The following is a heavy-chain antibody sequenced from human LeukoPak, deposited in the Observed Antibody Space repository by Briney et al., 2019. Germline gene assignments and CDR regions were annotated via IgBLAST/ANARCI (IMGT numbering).Heavy chain of an antibody. CDR1: GGSISSSSYY. CDR2: IYYSGST. CDR3: ARDMDIAAAGTWDY. V-gene: IGHV4-39*07. D-gene: IGHD6-13*01. Sequence: SETLSLTCTVSGGSISSSSYYWGWIRQPPGKGLEWIGSIYYSGSTYYNPSLKSRVTISVDASKNQFSLKLSSVTAADTAVYYCARDMDIAAAGTWDYWGQGTLVTVSS. J-gene: IGHJ4*02.